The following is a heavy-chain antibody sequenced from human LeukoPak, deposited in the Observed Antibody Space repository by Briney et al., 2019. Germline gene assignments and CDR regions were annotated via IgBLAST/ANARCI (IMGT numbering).Heavy chain of an antibody. J-gene: IGHJ4*02. CDR3: ARDKDGATAFDY. CDR2: IDTAGDT. CDR1: GFTFSSHD. Sequence: PGGSLRLSCAASGFTFSSHDMHWVRQAAGKGLEWVSAIDTAGDTCYPGSVKGRFTISRENAKNSLYLQMNSLRAEDTAVYYCARDKDGATAFDYWGQGALVTVSS. D-gene: IGHD1-26*01. V-gene: IGHV3-13*01.